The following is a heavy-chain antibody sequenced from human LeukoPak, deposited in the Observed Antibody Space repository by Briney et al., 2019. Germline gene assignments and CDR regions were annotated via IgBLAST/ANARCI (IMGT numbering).Heavy chain of an antibody. CDR1: GFTFSSYG. J-gene: IGHJ5*02. CDR2: IRYDGSNK. D-gene: IGHD3-10*01. Sequence: GGSLRLSCAASGFTFSSYGMHWVRQAPGKGLEWVAFIRYDGSNKYYADSVKGRFTISRDNSKNTLYLQMNSLRAEDTAVYYCAKVPMVRGVSWFDPWGQGTLVTVSS. CDR3: AKVPMVRGVSWFDP. V-gene: IGHV3-30*02.